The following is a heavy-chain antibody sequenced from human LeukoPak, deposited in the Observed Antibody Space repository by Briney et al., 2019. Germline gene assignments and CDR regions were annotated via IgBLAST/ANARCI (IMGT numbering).Heavy chain of an antibody. D-gene: IGHD3-16*02. CDR1: GFTFDDYA. V-gene: IGHV3-9*01. CDR3: AKAKLRLGELSFILDY. CDR2: ISWNSGSI. J-gene: IGHJ4*02. Sequence: GGSLRLSCAASGFTFDDYAMHWVRQAPGKGLEWVPGISWNSGSIGYADSAKGRFTISRDNAKNSLYLQMNSLRAEDTALYYCAKAKLRLGELSFILDYWGQGTLVTVSS.